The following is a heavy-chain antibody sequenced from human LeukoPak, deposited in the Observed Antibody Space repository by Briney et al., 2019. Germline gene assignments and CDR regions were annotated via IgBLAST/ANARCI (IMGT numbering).Heavy chain of an antibody. CDR2: ISAYNGNT. J-gene: IGHJ4*02. CDR3: ARVQWLVEIDY. CDR1: GYTFTSYG. Sequence: ASVKVSCKASGYTFTSYGISWVRQAPRQGLEWMGWISAYNGNTNYAQKLQGRVTMTTDISTSTAYMELRSLRSDDTAVYYCARVQWLVEIDYWGQGTLVTVSS. V-gene: IGHV1-18*01. D-gene: IGHD6-19*01.